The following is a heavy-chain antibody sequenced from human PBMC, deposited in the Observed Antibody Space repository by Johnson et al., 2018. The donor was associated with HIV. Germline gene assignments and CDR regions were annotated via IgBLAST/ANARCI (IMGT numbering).Heavy chain of an antibody. CDR3: AKERRAPRAFDI. CDR2: ISYDGSNK. V-gene: IGHV3-30*18. CDR1: GFTFRSYG. Sequence: QVQLVESGGGVVQPGGSLRLSCAASGFTFRSYGMHWVRQAPGKGLEWVAVISYDGSNKYYADSVKGRFTITRDNSKNTLYLQMNSLRPEDTAVYYCAKERRAPRAFDIWGQGTMVTVSS. J-gene: IGHJ3*02.